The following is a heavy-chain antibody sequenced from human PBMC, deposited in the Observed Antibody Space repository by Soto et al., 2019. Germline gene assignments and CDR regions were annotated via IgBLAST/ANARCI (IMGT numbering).Heavy chain of an antibody. J-gene: IGHJ6*02. Sequence: SETLSLTCAVYGGSFSGYYWSWIRQPPGKGLEWIGEINHSGSTNYNPSLKSRVTISVDTSKNQFSLKLSSVTAADTAMYYCARGLWFGARYYYYGMDVWGQGATVTVSS. CDR2: INHSGST. D-gene: IGHD3-10*01. CDR1: GGSFSGYY. CDR3: ARGLWFGARYYYYGMDV. V-gene: IGHV4-34*01.